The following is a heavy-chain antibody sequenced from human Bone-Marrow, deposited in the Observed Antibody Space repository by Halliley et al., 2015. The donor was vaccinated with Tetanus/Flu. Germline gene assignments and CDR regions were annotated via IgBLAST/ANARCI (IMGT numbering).Heavy chain of an antibody. J-gene: IGHJ5*02. CDR1: GFSFSSYA. V-gene: IGHV3-23*01. Sequence: SLRLSCLASGFSFSSYAMSWVRQAPGKGLEWVSTLFGSGGISYYADSVKGRFIISRDNSKNTLYLQMNSLRVEDTAVYYCAKDSPCPQKYCFDPWGPGTLVTVSS. D-gene: IGHD2-2*01. CDR3: AKDSPCPQKYCFDP. CDR2: LFGSGGIS.